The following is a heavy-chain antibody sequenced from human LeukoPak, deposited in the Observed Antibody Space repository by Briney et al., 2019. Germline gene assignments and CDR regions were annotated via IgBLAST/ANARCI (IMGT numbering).Heavy chain of an antibody. V-gene: IGHV3-21*01. CDR2: ISSSSSYI. D-gene: IGHD3-16*01. CDR1: GFTFSSYS. Sequence: GGSLRLSCAASGFTFSSYSMNRVRQAPGKGLEWVSSISSSSSYIYYADSVKGRFTISRDNAKNSLYLQMNSLRAEDTAVYYCARSQGEASVLHAFDIWGQGTMVTVSS. J-gene: IGHJ3*02. CDR3: ARSQGEASVLHAFDI.